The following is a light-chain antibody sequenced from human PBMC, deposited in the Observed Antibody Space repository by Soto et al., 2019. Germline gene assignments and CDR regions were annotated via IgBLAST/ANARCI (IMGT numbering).Light chain of an antibody. J-gene: IGKJ5*01. Sequence: DIQMTQSPSSLSASVGDRVTITCQASQDISIYLNWYQQKPGKAPELLIYDASNLESGVPSRFSGSGSGTDFTFTISSLQPEDIATYYCQQYDNLLTFGQGTRLEIK. CDR1: QDISIY. CDR3: QQYDNLLT. CDR2: DAS. V-gene: IGKV1-33*01.